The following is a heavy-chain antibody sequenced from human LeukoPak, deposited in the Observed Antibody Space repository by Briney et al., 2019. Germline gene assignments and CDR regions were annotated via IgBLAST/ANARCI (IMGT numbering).Heavy chain of an antibody. CDR2: IYHSGST. V-gene: IGHV4-4*02. J-gene: IGHJ3*02. CDR3: ARDGEYSSSWNAFDI. Sequence: PSGTLSLTCAVSGGSISSSNWWSWVRQPPGKGLEWIGEIYHSGSTNYNPSLKSRVTISVDKSKNQFSLKLSSVTAADTAVYYCARDGEYSSSWNAFDIWGQGTMVTVSS. D-gene: IGHD6-13*01. CDR1: GGSISSSNW.